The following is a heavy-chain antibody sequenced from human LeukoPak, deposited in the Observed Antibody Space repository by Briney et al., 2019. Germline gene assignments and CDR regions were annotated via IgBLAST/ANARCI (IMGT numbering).Heavy chain of an antibody. CDR3: AREVVTVRYFDL. CDR2: IYYSGST. Sequence: KTSETLSLTCTVSGGSISSGSYYWSWIRQPPGKGLEWIGYIYYSGSTNYNPSLKSRVTISVDTSKNQFSLKLSSVTAADTAVYYCAREVVTVRYFDLWGRGTLVTVSS. V-gene: IGHV4-61*01. CDR1: GGSISSGSYY. J-gene: IGHJ2*01. D-gene: IGHD4-23*01.